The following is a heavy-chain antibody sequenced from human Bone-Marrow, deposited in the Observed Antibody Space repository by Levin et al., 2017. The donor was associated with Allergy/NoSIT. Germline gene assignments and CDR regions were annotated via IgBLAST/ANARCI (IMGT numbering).Heavy chain of an antibody. Sequence: GGSLRLSCVASGFTFTNYNINWVRQAPGKGLEWVSSITSVSGSIYYAASVKGRFTISRDNTKNSVYLQLNSLRAEDTAVYYCARDPAYYSETSGYMSAFDIWGQGKMVTVSS. CDR1: GFTFTNYN. J-gene: IGHJ3*02. CDR3: ARDPAYYSETSGYMSAFDI. D-gene: IGHD3-22*01. V-gene: IGHV3-21*01. CDR2: ITSVSGSI.